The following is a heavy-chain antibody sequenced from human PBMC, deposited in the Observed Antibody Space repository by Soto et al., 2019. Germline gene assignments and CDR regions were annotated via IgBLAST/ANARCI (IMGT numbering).Heavy chain of an antibody. D-gene: IGHD3-10*01. CDR3: ARGVGFGYYYYHMDL. CDR1: GDSFTSVSDY. Sequence: PSETLSLTCTVSGDSFTSVSDYWSWIRQPPGKGLEWIGYIYYSGSADYNPSLGSRVTISIDTSKNQFSLKLTSVTAADMAVYYRARGVGFGYYYYHMDLWGQGTTVTVSS. V-gene: IGHV4-61*01. CDR2: IYYSGSA. J-gene: IGHJ6*02.